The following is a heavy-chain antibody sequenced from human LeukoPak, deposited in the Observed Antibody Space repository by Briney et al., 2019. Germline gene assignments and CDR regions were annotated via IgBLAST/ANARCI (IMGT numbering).Heavy chain of an antibody. Sequence: GGSLRLSCAASGFTFSNYAMSWVRQAPGKGLEWVSAVSGRDDSTYYADSVKGRFTISRDTSKNTLYLQMNSLRAEDTAVYYCVKWGDYDILTGYYDPDYWGQGTLVTVSS. D-gene: IGHD3-9*01. CDR2: VSGRDDST. J-gene: IGHJ4*02. CDR1: GFTFSNYA. CDR3: VKWGDYDILTGYYDPDY. V-gene: IGHV3-23*01.